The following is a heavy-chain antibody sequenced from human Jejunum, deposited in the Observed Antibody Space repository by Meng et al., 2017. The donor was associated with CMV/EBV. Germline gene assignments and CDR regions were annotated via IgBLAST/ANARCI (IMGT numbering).Heavy chain of an antibody. D-gene: IGHD6-25*01. J-gene: IGHJ4*02. Sequence: QVQLVQSWSELKKPGASVKISCKASGYTFTNHAIVWVRQAPGQGLEWMGWINTITGNPAYAQDFTGRFVFSLDIAVSTAYLQISSLKAEDTAVYYCARELPATNLNNGYWGQGTLVTVSS. CDR1: GYTFTNHA. V-gene: IGHV7-4-1*02. CDR3: ARELPATNLNNGY. CDR2: INTITGNP.